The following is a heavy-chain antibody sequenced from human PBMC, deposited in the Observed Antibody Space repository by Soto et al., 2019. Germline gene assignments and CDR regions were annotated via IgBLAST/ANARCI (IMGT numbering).Heavy chain of an antibody. Sequence: SETLSLTCTVSGGSMSSYYVSWIRQSAGKGLEWIGRIDTSGTTNYNPSLKSRVTMSVDASKNHFSLNLSSVTAADTAVYYCARGPRGYVYYHGMEVWGQGTTVT. CDR2: IDTSGTT. D-gene: IGHD3-10*01. V-gene: IGHV4-4*07. CDR1: GGSMSSYY. J-gene: IGHJ6*02. CDR3: ARGPRGYVYYHGMEV.